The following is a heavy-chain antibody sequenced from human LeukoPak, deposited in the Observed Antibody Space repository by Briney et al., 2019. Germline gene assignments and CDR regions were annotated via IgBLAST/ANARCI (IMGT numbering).Heavy chain of an antibody. CDR3: SKALDIVVVPAAISWFDP. D-gene: IGHD2-2*01. J-gene: IGHJ5*02. Sequence: GGSLRLSCAASGFTFSSYAMSWVRQAPGKGLEWVSAISGSGGSTYYADSVKGRFTISRDNSKNTLYLQMNSLRAEDTAVYYFSKALDIVVVPAAISWFDPWGQGTLVTVSS. CDR2: ISGSGGST. V-gene: IGHV3-23*01. CDR1: GFTFSSYA.